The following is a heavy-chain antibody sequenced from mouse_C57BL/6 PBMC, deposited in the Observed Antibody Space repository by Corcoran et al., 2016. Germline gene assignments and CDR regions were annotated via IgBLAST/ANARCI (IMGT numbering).Heavy chain of an antibody. CDR3: ARAVDYYAMDY. D-gene: IGHD1-1*01. CDR2: IYPGDGDT. CDR1: GYAFSSYW. V-gene: IGHV1-80*01. Sequence: QVQLQQSGAELVKPGASVKISCKASGYAFSSYWMNWVKQRPGKGLEWIGQIYPGDGDTNYNGKFKGKATLTADKSSSTAYMQLSSRTSEDSAVYFCARAVDYYAMDYWCQGTSVTVSS. J-gene: IGHJ4*01.